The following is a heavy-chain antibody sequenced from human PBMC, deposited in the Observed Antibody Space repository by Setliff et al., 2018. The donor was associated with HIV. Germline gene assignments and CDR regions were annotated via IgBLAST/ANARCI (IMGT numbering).Heavy chain of an antibody. CDR1: GDKYSNYW. J-gene: IGHJ3*02. V-gene: IGHV5-51*01. CDR2: IYPSDSDT. D-gene: IGHD3-9*01. CDR3: AKGGGLSFRYHDWFVKI. Sequence: GESLKISCKASGDKYSNYWLGWVRQMPGEGLEWIGVIYPSDSDTRYSPSFKGQVTISADKSINTAYLQWSGLRASDTAMYYCAKGGGLSFRYHDWFVKIWGRGTLVTVSS.